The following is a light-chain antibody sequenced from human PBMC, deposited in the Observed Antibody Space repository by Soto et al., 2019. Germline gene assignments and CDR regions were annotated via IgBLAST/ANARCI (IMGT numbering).Light chain of an antibody. Sequence: QSVLTQPPSVSGAPGQRVTISCTGSGSNIGAGYDVHWYQQLPGTAPKLLIYGNSNRPSGVPDRFSGSKSGTSASLAITGLQAEDEADYYCQSYDSSLSGDVFGTGTKVTVL. V-gene: IGLV1-40*01. CDR1: GSNIGAGYD. CDR2: GNS. J-gene: IGLJ1*01. CDR3: QSYDSSLSGDV.